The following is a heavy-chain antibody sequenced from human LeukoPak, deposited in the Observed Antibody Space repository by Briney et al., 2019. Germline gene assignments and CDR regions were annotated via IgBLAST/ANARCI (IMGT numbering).Heavy chain of an antibody. CDR1: GGSISSYY. Sequence: PSETLSLTCTVSGGSISSYYWSWIRQPPGKGLEWIGYIYYSGSTNYNPSLKSRVTISVDTSKNQFSLKLSSVTAAGTAVYYCAREQQWLGYFDYWGQGTLVTVSS. CDR2: IYYSGST. D-gene: IGHD6-19*01. CDR3: AREQQWLGYFDY. V-gene: IGHV4-59*01. J-gene: IGHJ4*02.